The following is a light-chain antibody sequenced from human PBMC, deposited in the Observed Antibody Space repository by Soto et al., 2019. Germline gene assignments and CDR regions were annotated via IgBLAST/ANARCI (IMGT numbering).Light chain of an antibody. J-gene: IGKJ5*01. CDR2: GAS. CDR1: QSVSSSY. Sequence: EIVLTQSPGTPSLSPGERATLSCRASQSVSSSYLACYQQKPGQAPRLLIYGASSRATGIPDRFSGSGSGTDFTLTISRLEPEDFAVYYCQQYGSSSTFGQGTRLEI. V-gene: IGKV3-20*01. CDR3: QQYGSSST.